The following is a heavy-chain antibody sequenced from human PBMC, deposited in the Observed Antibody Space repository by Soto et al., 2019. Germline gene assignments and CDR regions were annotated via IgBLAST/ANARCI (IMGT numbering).Heavy chain of an antibody. Sequence: SVKVSCKASGGTFSSYSISWVLQAPGQGLEWMGGIIPIFGTANYAQKFQGRVTITADESTSTAYMELSSLRSEDTAVYYCARMGDIVVVPAAQYYYYYGMDVWGQGTTVTVSS. CDR3: ARMGDIVVVPAAQYYYYYGMDV. CDR1: GGTFSSYS. D-gene: IGHD2-2*01. J-gene: IGHJ6*02. V-gene: IGHV1-69*13. CDR2: IIPIFGTA.